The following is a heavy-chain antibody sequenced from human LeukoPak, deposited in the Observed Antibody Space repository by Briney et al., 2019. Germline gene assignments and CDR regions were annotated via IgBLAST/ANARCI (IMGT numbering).Heavy chain of an antibody. D-gene: IGHD5-18*01. Sequence: PGRSLRLSCAASGFTFDDYAMHWVRLAPGKGLEWVSGISWNSGNVDYADSVKGRFTISRDNAKSSLYLQMNSLRAEDTALYYCAKDRGYNYGYTYFDYWGQGTPVTVSS. J-gene: IGHJ4*02. CDR1: GFTFDDYA. V-gene: IGHV3-9*01. CDR2: ISWNSGNV. CDR3: AKDRGYNYGYTYFDY.